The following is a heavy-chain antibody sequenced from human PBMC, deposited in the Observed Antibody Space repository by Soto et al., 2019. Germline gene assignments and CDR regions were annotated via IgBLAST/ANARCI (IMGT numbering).Heavy chain of an antibody. CDR1: GFSLSTSGVG. D-gene: IGHD2-21*02. V-gene: IGHV2-5*02. CDR3: IQSRCGGDCLQSYASHYYYGMDV. CDR2: IYWDDDK. J-gene: IGHJ6*02. Sequence: SGPTLVNPTQTLTLTCTFSGFSLSTSGVGVGWIRQPPGKALEWLALIYWDDDKRYSPSLRSRLTINKDTSKNQVVLTMTNMDPVDTATYYCIQSRCGGDCLQSYASHYYYGMDVWGQRTTVTVSS.